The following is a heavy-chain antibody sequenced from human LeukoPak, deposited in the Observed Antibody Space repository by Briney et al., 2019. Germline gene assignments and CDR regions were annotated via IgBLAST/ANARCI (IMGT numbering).Heavy chain of an antibody. CDR1: GFTFSSYA. CDR2: IIGIGGST. CDR3: AKDLRTGFDAFDI. V-gene: IGHV3-23*01. D-gene: IGHD1-1*01. J-gene: IGHJ3*02. Sequence: GGSLRLSCAASGFTFSSYAMSWVRQAPGRGLEWVSAIIGIGGSTYYADSVKGRFTISRDNSKNTLYLQMNSLRAEDTAVYYCAKDLRTGFDAFDIWGQGTMVTVSS.